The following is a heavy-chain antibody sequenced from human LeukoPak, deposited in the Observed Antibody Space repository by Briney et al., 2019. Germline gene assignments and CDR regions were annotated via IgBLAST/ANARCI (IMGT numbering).Heavy chain of an antibody. J-gene: IGHJ4*02. Sequence: GGSLRLSCVASGFTFSSYSMNWVRQAPGKGLEWVSSISSSSSYIYYADSVKGRFTISRDNAKNSLYLQINSLRAEDTAVYYCARDNPMITSDFDYWGQGTLVTVSS. V-gene: IGHV3-21*01. D-gene: IGHD3-16*01. CDR3: ARDNPMITSDFDY. CDR1: GFTFSSYS. CDR2: ISSSSSYI.